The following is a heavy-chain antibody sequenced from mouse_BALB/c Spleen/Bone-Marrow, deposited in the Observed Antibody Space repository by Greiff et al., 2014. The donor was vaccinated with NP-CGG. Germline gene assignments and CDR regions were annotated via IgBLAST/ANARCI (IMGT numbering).Heavy chain of an antibody. D-gene: IGHD2-12*01. Sequence: VQLQQSGPELVKPGASVKISCKASGYAFTDYNMHWVKQSHGKSLEWIGYIYPYNGGTGYNQKFKSKATLTVDNSSSTAYMELRSLTSEDSAVYYCAITTLYAMDYWGQGTSVTVSS. J-gene: IGHJ4*01. CDR2: IYPYNGGT. CDR3: AITTLYAMDY. CDR1: GYAFTDYN. V-gene: IGHV1S29*02.